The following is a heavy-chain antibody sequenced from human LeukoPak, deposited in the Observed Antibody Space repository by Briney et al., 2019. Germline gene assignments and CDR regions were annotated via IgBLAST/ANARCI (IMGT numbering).Heavy chain of an antibody. D-gene: IGHD3-10*01. CDR1: GFTFSSYG. V-gene: IGHV3-21*01. CDR3: ARDNLSYGSGSYLDY. J-gene: IGHJ4*02. Sequence: GGSLRLSCAASGFTFSSYGMSWVRQAPGKGLEWVSSISSSSSYIYYADSVKGRFTISRDNAKNSLYLQMNSLRAEDTAVYYCARDNLSYGSGSYLDYWGQGTLVTVSS. CDR2: ISSSSSYI.